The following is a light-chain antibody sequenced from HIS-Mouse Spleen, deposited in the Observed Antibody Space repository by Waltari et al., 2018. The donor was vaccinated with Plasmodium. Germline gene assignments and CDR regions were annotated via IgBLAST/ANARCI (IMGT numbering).Light chain of an antibody. J-gene: IGLJ1*01. CDR2: DVS. V-gene: IGLV2-11*01. CDR1: SSDVGGYNY. CDR3: CSYAGSYTYV. Sequence: QSALTQPRSVSGSPRQSVTISCTGTSSDVGGYNYVSWYQQHPRKTPNLMIYDVSKRPSGVPDRFSGSKSGNTASLTISGLQAEDEADYYCCSYAGSYTYVFGTGTKVTVL.